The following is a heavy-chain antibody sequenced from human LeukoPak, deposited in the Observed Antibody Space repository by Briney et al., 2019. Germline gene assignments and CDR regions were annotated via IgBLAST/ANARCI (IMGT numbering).Heavy chain of an antibody. CDR1: GFTFDDYA. Sequence: GGSLRLSCAASGFTFDDYAMHWVRQAPGKGLEWVSSVSSSSSYIYYADSVKGRFTISRDNAKNSLYLQMNSLRAEDTAVYYCASSIVGATWDYWGQGTLVTVSS. V-gene: IGHV3-21*01. J-gene: IGHJ4*02. CDR2: VSSSSSYI. CDR3: ASSIVGATWDY. D-gene: IGHD1-26*01.